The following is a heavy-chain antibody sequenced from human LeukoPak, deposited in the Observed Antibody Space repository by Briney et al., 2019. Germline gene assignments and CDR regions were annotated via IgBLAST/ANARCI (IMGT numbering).Heavy chain of an antibody. CDR2: ISYDGSNK. V-gene: IGHV3-30*18. D-gene: IGHD6-19*01. Sequence: GGSLRLSCAASGFSFNSYGMHWVRQAPGKGLEWVALISYDGSNKYYADSVKGRFTISRDNSKNTLYLQMNSLRAEDTAVYYCAKEITRPNRAVAGLNYWGQGTLVTVSS. CDR3: AKEITRPNRAVAGLNY. CDR1: GFSFNSYG. J-gene: IGHJ4*02.